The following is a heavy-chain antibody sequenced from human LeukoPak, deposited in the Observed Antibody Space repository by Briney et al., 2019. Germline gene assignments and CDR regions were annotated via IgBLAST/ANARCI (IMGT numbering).Heavy chain of an antibody. J-gene: IGHJ4*02. Sequence: AGGSLRLSCAASGFTFSSYGMHWVRQAPGKGLEWVAFIRYDGSNKYYADSVKGRFTISRDNTKNTVYLQMHNLRADDTAVYFCARHDSFIPYWGQGALVTVSS. V-gene: IGHV3-30*02. CDR2: IRYDGSNK. CDR1: GFTFSSYG. D-gene: IGHD5-18*01. CDR3: ARHDSFIPY.